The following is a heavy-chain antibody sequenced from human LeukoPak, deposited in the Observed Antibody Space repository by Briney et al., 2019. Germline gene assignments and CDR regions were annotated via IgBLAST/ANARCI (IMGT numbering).Heavy chain of an antibody. J-gene: IGHJ6*02. D-gene: IGHD2-2*01. CDR1: GGSVSSDY. CDR3: AILPAAVSYYYYGMDV. CDR2: IYYSGST. V-gene: IGHV4-59*05. Sequence: KPSETLSLTCTVSGGSVSSDYWNWIRQPPGKGLEWIGSIYYSGSTYYNPSLKSRVTISVDTSKNQFSLKLSSVTAADTAVYYCAILPAAVSYYYYGMDVWGQGTTVTVSS.